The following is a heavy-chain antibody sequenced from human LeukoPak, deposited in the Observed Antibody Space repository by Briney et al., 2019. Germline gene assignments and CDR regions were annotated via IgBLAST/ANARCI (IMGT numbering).Heavy chain of an antibody. CDR3: AREGPIVGATHLVDY. Sequence: ASVKISCKASGYTFTDYYMHWVRQAPGQGLEWMGWINPNSGGTNYAQKFQGRVTMTRDTSISTAYMELSRLRSDDTAVYYCAREGPIVGATHLVDYWGQGTLVTVSS. V-gene: IGHV1-2*02. J-gene: IGHJ4*02. CDR1: GYTFTDYY. CDR2: INPNSGGT. D-gene: IGHD1-26*01.